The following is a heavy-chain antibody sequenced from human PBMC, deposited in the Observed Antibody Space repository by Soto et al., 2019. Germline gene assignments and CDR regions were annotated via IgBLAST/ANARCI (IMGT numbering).Heavy chain of an antibody. D-gene: IGHD2-15*01. CDR2: IYPGDSDT. V-gene: IGHV5-51*01. Sequence: GESLKISCTGSGYSFSSYWIGWVGQMPGKGLEWLGIIYPGDSDTRYSPALQGQVTISANKPISTAYLQWSRLKASDTAMYECARLSYCGGGSSYAQQDCMDVWGQGTTVTVSS. CDR1: GYSFSSYW. CDR3: ARLSYCGGGSSYAQQDCMDV. J-gene: IGHJ6*02.